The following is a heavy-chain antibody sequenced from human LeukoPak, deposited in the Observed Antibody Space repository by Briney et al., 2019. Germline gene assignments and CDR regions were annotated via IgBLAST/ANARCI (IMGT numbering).Heavy chain of an antibody. CDR1: GFTFSNAW. Sequence: KPGGSLRLSCAASGFTFSNAWMSWVRQAPGKGLEWVGRIKSKTDGGTTDYAAPVKGRFTISRDDSKNTVYLQMNSLKTEDTAVYYCTTAAFVSVLDYWGRGTLVTVSS. CDR3: TTAAFVSVLDY. V-gene: IGHV3-15*01. D-gene: IGHD2-15*01. CDR2: IKSKTDGGTT. J-gene: IGHJ4*02.